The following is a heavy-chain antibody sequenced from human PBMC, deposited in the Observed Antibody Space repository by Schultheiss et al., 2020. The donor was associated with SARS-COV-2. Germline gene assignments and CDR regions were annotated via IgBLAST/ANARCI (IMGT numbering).Heavy chain of an antibody. Sequence: SQTLSLTCAVYGGSLSGYYWSWIRQPPGKGLEWIGEVYHSGSTNYNPSLKSRVTISVDTSKNQFSLKLSSVTAADTAVYYCARGTGGWMTGYYYYYYMDVWGKGTTVTVSS. J-gene: IGHJ6*03. D-gene: IGHD1-1*01. V-gene: IGHV4-34*01. CDR1: GGSLSGYY. CDR3: ARGTGGWMTGYYYYYYMDV. CDR2: VYHSGST.